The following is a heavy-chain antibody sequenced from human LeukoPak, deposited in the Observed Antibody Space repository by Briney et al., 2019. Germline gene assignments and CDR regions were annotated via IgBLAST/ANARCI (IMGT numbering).Heavy chain of an antibody. CDR3: TRDPPLAVADY. D-gene: IGHD1-1*01. Sequence: GASVKVSCKASGGTFSSYAISWVRQAPGQGLEWMGRIIPILGIANYAQKFQGRVTITADKSTSTAYMELSSLRSEDTAVYYCTRDPPLAVADYWGQGTLVTVSS. J-gene: IGHJ4*02. V-gene: IGHV1-69*04. CDR1: GGTFSSYA. CDR2: IIPILGIA.